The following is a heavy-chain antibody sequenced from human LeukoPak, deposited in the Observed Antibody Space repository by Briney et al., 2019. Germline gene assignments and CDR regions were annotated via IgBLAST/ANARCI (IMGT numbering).Heavy chain of an antibody. V-gene: IGHV3-23*01. J-gene: IGHJ5*02. CDR1: GFTFSSYG. CDR3: ARSLVVGATYPYH. D-gene: IGHD1-26*01. Sequence: LGGTLRFSCAASGFTFSSYGMSWVRQAPGKGLEWVSIISGNGGSTYYADSVKGRFTISRDNAKNSLYLQLNSLRAEDTAVYYCARSLVVGATYPYHWGQGTLVTVSS. CDR2: ISGNGGST.